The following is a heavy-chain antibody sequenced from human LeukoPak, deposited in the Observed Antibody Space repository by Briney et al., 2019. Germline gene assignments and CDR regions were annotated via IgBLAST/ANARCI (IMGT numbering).Heavy chain of an antibody. Sequence: GGSLRLSCAASGFTFSSYAMSWVRQAPGKGLEWVSAISGSGGSTYYADSVKGRFTISRDNSKNTLYLQMNSLRAEDTAVYYCAKEMSTQYSSSWYWGGYFDYWGQGTLVTVSS. CDR1: GFTFSSYA. CDR3: AKEMSTQYSSSWYWGGYFDY. CDR2: ISGSGGST. J-gene: IGHJ4*02. V-gene: IGHV3-23*01. D-gene: IGHD6-13*01.